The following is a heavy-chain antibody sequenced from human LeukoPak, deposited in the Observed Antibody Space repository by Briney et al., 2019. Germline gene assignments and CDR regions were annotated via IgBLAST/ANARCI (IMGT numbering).Heavy chain of an antibody. CDR1: GGSFSGYY. Sequence: SETLSLTCAVYGGSFSGYYWSWIRQPPGKGLGWIGEINHSGSTNYNPSLKSRVTISVDTSKNQFSLKLSSVTAADTAVYYCARVYGDYGDYWGQGTLVTVSS. CDR3: ARVYGDYGDY. CDR2: INHSGST. D-gene: IGHD4-17*01. V-gene: IGHV4-34*01. J-gene: IGHJ4*02.